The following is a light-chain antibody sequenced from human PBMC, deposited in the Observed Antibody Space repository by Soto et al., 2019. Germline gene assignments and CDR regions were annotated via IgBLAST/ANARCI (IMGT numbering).Light chain of an antibody. Sequence: QSALTQPPSASGSPGQSVAISCTGTSSDVGGYNYVSWYQQHPGKAPKLMIYEVNKRPSGVPDRFSGSKSGNTASLTVSGLQAEAEADYNCYSGAGSRNVFGTGTKLTVL. V-gene: IGLV2-8*01. J-gene: IGLJ1*01. CDR2: EVN. CDR3: YSGAGSRNV. CDR1: SSDVGGYNY.